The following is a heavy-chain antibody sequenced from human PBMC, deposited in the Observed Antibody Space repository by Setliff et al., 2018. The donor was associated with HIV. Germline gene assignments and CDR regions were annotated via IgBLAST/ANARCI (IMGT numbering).Heavy chain of an antibody. CDR2: FYYDGSA. J-gene: IGHJ6*04. V-gene: IGHV4-59*01. Sequence: SETLSLTCTISGASIISYHWNWVRQPPGRGLEWIGYFYYDGSAKYNPSLKSRVAISAGTSKYQFSLTLRSVTAADTAVYYCARDPGSSFYNYKFLDTWGKGTTVTVSS. CDR3: ARDPGSSFYNYKFLDT. CDR1: GASIISYH. D-gene: IGHD3-16*01.